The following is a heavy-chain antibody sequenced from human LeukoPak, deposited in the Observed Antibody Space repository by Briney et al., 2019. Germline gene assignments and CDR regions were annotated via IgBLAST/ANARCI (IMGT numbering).Heavy chain of an antibody. Sequence: NPSETLSLTCTVSGGSLSSYYWSWIRQPPGKGLEWIGYIYYSGSTNYNPSLKSRVTISVDTSKNQFSLKLSSVTAADTAVYYCARDPYMYYFDYWGQGTLVTVSS. CDR2: IYYSGST. CDR3: ARDPYMYYFDY. V-gene: IGHV4-59*01. D-gene: IGHD4-11*01. CDR1: GGSLSSYY. J-gene: IGHJ4*02.